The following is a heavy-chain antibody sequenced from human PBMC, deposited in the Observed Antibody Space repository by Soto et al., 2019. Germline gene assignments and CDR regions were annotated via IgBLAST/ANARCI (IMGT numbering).Heavy chain of an antibody. V-gene: IGHV4-34*01. CDR3: AREYDPVVAAAGTWFDP. J-gene: IGHJ5*02. Sequence: SETLSLTCAVYGGSFSGYYWSWIRQPPGKGLEWIGEINHSGSTNYNPSLKSRVTISVDTSKNQFSLKLSSVTAADTAVYYCAREYDPVVAAAGTWFDPWGQGTLVTVSS. CDR1: GGSFSGYY. CDR2: INHSGST. D-gene: IGHD6-13*01.